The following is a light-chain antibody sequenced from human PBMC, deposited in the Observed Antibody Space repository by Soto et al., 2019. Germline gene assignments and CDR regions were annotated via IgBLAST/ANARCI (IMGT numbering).Light chain of an antibody. J-gene: IGLJ2*01. CDR1: SSNIGSNT. CDR2: SNN. V-gene: IGLV1-44*01. CDR3: AAWDDSLNGLVV. Sequence: QSVLTQPPSASGTPGQRVTISCSGSSSNIGSNTVNWYQQLPGTAPKLLIYSNNQRPSGVPDRFSASKSGTSASLAISGLQSEDEADYYCAAWDDSLNGLVVFGGGTQLTVL.